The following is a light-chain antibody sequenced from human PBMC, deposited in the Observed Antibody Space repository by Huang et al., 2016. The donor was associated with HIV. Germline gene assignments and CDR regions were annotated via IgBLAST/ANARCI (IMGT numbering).Light chain of an antibody. Sequence: VLTQSPAPLFLSPGERATLSCRASQSVSSYLAWYQQKPGQAPRLLIYDASNRATGIPSRFSGRGSGTDFTLTISSLEPEDFAVYYCQQRSNWQYTFGQGTKLEIK. CDR2: DAS. CDR1: QSVSSY. V-gene: IGKV3-11*01. J-gene: IGKJ2*01. CDR3: QQRSNWQYT.